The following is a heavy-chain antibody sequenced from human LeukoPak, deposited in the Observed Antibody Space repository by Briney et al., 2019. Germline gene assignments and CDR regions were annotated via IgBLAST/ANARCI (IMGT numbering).Heavy chain of an antibody. CDR2: ISSDGSNK. D-gene: IGHD6-19*01. V-gene: IGHV3-30-3*01. CDR1: GFIFSDYA. Sequence: PGRSLRLSCVTSGFIFSDYALHWVRQAPGKGLEWVAVISSDGSNKNYADSVKDRFTISRDNYKNTLYLQMKSLRVEDTALYFCARDFGSGWNWFDPWGQGTLVTVSS. CDR3: ARDFGSGWNWFDP. J-gene: IGHJ5*02.